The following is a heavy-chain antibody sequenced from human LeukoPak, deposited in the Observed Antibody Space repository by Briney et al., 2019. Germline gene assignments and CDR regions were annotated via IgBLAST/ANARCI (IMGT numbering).Heavy chain of an antibody. D-gene: IGHD4-17*01. Sequence: SETLSLTCTVSGVSISSYYWSWIRQSPGKGLEWIGHIYYSRSPNYNPSLKSRVTISVDTSKNQFSLKLSSVTAADTAVYYCAMTFYGDGDYWDQGTLVTASS. CDR2: IYYSRSP. V-gene: IGHV4-59*08. J-gene: IGHJ4*02. CDR3: AMTFYGDGDY. CDR1: GVSISSYY.